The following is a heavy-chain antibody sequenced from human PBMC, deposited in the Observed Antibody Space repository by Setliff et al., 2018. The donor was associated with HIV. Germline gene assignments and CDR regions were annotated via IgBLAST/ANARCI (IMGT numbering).Heavy chain of an antibody. D-gene: IGHD2-15*01. V-gene: IGHV4-61*08. Sequence: PSETLSLTCAVSGGSISSGGYSWNWIRQPPGKGLEWIGYIYYSGSTNYNPSLKSRVTISVDTSKNKFSLKLSSVTAADTAVYYCASEKVAWTVSDSFFEFWGQGVPVTVSS. CDR2: IYYSGST. CDR1: GGSISSGGYS. J-gene: IGHJ4*02. CDR3: ASEKVAWTVSDSFFEF.